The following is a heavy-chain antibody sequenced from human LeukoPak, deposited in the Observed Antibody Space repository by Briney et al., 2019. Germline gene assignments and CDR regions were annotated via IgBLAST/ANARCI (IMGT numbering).Heavy chain of an antibody. V-gene: IGHV4-59*01. D-gene: IGHD6-13*01. CDR2: IYYSGST. CDR1: GGSISSYY. Sequence: PSETLSLTCTVSGGSISSYYWSWIRQPPGKGLEWIGYIYYSGSTNYNPSLKSRVTISVDTSKNQFSLKLSSVTAADTAVYYCARDGSSSSWSTGVDYWGQGTLVTVSS. J-gene: IGHJ4*02. CDR3: ARDGSSSSWSTGVDY.